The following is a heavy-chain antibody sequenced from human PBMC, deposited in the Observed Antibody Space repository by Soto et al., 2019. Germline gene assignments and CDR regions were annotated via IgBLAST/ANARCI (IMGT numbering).Heavy chain of an antibody. D-gene: IGHD1-1*01. Sequence: QVQVVQSGAEVKKPGASVKVSCRVSGHTLTELSMHWVRQAPGKGLEWMGGFDPEDGETIYAQKFQGRVTMTEDTSTDTAYMELSSLRSEDTAVYSCAAAGTRWLQSPFDYWGQGTLVTVSS. CDR2: FDPEDGET. J-gene: IGHJ4*02. CDR1: GHTLTELS. CDR3: AAAGTRWLQSPFDY. V-gene: IGHV1-24*01.